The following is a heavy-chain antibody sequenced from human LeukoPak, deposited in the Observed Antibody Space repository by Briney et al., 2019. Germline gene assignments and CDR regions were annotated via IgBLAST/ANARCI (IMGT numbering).Heavy chain of an antibody. V-gene: IGHV3-53*01. D-gene: IGHD3-22*01. CDR3: ARADYYDSSGYNDY. J-gene: IGHJ4*02. CDR2: IYSGGNT. Sequence: GGSLRLSCAASGFTVSSNYMSWVRQAPGKGLEWVSVIYSGGNTYYADSVKGRFTISRDNSKNTLYLQMTSLRAEDTAVYYCARADYYDSSGYNDYWGQGTLVTISS. CDR1: GFTVSSNY.